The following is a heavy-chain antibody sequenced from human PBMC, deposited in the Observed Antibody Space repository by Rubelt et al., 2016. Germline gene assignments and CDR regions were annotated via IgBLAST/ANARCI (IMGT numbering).Heavy chain of an antibody. CDR1: GGTFSSYA. V-gene: IGHV1-69*06. CDR3: AKRETLTDAFDI. D-gene: IGHD3-9*01. Sequence: QVQLVQSGAEVKKPGSSVKVSCKASGGTFSSYAISWVRQAPGQGLEWMGGIIPIFGTANYAQKFQGRVTITAGKSTSTAYMELSSLRSEDTAVYYCAKRETLTDAFDIWGQGTMITVSS. CDR2: IIPIFGTA. J-gene: IGHJ3*02.